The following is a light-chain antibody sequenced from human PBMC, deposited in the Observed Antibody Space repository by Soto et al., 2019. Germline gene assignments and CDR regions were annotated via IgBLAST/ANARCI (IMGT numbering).Light chain of an antibody. CDR2: GAP. CDR1: QTVYNGF. CDR3: QQYGSSPIT. Sequence: ENVLTHSPGTLSLSPGERATLSFSSSQTVYNGFLAWYQQKPGQAPRLLIYGAPSRATGIPDRFSGSGSGTDFSLTINRLEPEDFAVYFCQQYGSSPITFGQGTRLEIK. J-gene: IGKJ5*01. V-gene: IGKV3-20*01.